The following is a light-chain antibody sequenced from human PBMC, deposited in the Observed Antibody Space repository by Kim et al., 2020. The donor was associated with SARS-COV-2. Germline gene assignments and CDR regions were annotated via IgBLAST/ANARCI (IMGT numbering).Light chain of an antibody. Sequence: ALGQTVRITCQGDSLRSNYASWYQQKPGQAPVLVIYGKNNRPSGIPDRFSGSSSGNTASLTITGAQAEEEADYYCNSRDSSGNHVVFGGGTQLTVL. CDR3: NSRDSSGNHVV. CDR2: GKN. J-gene: IGLJ2*01. V-gene: IGLV3-19*01. CDR1: SLRSNY.